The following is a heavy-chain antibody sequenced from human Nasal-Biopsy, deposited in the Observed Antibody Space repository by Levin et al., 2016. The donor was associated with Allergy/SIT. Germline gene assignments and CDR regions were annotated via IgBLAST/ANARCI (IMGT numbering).Heavy chain of an antibody. CDR1: GASVRNYDFY. CDR2: IYYSGST. CDR3: ARVIRDGASSTWFLPPWVDP. D-gene: IGHD6-6*01. J-gene: IGHJ5*02. Sequence: SETLSLTCSVSGASVRNYDFYWTWIRQQPGRGLEWIGYIYYSGSTVYNPSVESRVTLSVDTSRNQFSLSLRSVTAADTAVYYCARVIRDGASSTWFLPPWVDPWGQGILVTVPS. V-gene: IGHV4-31*03.